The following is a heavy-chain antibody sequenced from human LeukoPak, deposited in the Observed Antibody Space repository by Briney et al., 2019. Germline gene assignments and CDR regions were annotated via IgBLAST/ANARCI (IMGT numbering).Heavy chain of an antibody. J-gene: IGHJ5*02. CDR1: GYTFSGYY. V-gene: IGHV1-2*02. D-gene: IGHD3-3*01. CDR2: INPNSGDT. Sequence: ASVRVSCKASGYTFSGYYLHWVRQAPGEGLEWMGWINPNSGDTKYAQNFRGRVTLTRDTSISTAYMEMSRLRSDDTAVYYCARTQGLTYFDFWSGSNWFDPWGQGVLVTVSS. CDR3: ARTQGLTYFDFWSGSNWFDP.